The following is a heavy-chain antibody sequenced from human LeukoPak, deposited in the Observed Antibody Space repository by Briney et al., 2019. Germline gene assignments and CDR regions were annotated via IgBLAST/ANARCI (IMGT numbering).Heavy chain of an antibody. D-gene: IGHD1-26*01. CDR3: AKDSGSYSVRDAFDI. J-gene: IGHJ3*02. V-gene: IGHV3-30*18. Sequence: PGGSLRLSCAVSGFTFSSYGMHWVRQAPGKGLEWVAVISYDGSNKYYADSVKGRFTISRDNSKNTLYLQMNSLRAEDTAVYYCAKDSGSYSVRDAFDIWGQGTMVTVSS. CDR2: ISYDGSNK. CDR1: GFTFSSYG.